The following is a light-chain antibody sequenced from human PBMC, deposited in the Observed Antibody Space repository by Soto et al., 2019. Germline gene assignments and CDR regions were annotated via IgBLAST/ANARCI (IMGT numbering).Light chain of an antibody. Sequence: EIVMTQSPGTLSLSPGERATLSCRASQSVSSNLAWYQQIPGQAPRLLIYGASTRATGVPARFSGSGSGTEFTLAIGSLQSEDFAVYYCQQRSDWPSTFGGGTKVEI. CDR1: QSVSSN. V-gene: IGKV3-15*01. CDR2: GAS. J-gene: IGKJ4*01. CDR3: QQRSDWPST.